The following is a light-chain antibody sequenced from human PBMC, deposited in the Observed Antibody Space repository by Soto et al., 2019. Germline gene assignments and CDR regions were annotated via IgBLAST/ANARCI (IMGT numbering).Light chain of an antibody. CDR2: DVS. J-gene: IGKJ1*01. CDR1: QTINNR. Sequence: DIQMTQSPSTLSASVVDRVTIPFLASQTINNRLAWYQQKPGKAPKLLIFDVSSLESGVPSRFSGSGSGTEFTLTISSLQPDDFATYYCQQYNTYWKMFGQGTKVDIK. CDR3: QQYNTYWKM. V-gene: IGKV1-5*01.